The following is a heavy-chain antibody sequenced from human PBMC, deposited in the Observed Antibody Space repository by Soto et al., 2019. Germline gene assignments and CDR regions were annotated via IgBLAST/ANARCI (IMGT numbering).Heavy chain of an antibody. V-gene: IGHV1-46*02. CDR3: ARDYYYDSSGYHGRQAEYYSDY. Sequence: QVQLVQSGAEVKKPGASVKVSCEASGYIFNSYYMHWVRQAPGQGLEWVGKINPSGGHTSYAQKFQGRVTMTRDTSTNTVYMELSSLRSEDTAVYYCARDYYYDSSGYHGRQAEYYSDYLGQGTLVTVSS. CDR1: GYIFNSYY. D-gene: IGHD3-22*01. J-gene: IGHJ4*02. CDR2: INPSGGHT.